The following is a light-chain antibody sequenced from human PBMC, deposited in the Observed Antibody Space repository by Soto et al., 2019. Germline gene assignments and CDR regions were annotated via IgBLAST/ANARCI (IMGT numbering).Light chain of an antibody. CDR1: SSNIGSNT. CDR3: AAWDDSLNGVI. CDR2: GNN. J-gene: IGLJ7*01. Sequence: QSVLTQPPSASGTPGQRVTISCSGSSSNIGSNTVNWYQQLPGTAPKLLMYGNNQRPSGVPDRFSGSKSGTSASLAINGLQSEDEADYYCAAWDDSLNGVIFGGGTQLTVL. V-gene: IGLV1-44*01.